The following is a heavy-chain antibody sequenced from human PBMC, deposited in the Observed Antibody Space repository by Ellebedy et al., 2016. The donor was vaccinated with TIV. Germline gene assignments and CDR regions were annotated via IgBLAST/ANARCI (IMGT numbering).Heavy chain of an antibody. CDR3: ARVGSGCLDQ. D-gene: IGHD5-12*01. CDR1: GFTFNKYT. V-gene: IGHV3-48*02. J-gene: IGHJ4*02. CDR2: ISSGSSTI. Sequence: GGSLRLXXAASGFTFNKYTMHWVRQAPGKGLEWISYISSGSSTIYYADSVRGRFTISRDNAKNSLFLQMNSLRDEDTAIYYCARVGSGCLDQWGQGTLATVSS.